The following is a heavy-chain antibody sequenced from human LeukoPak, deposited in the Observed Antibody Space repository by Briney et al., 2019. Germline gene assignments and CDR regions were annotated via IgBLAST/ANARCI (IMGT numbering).Heavy chain of an antibody. J-gene: IGHJ3*02. Sequence: SETLSLTCTVSGGSISSYYWSWIRQPPGKGLEWIGYIYYSGSTNYNPSLKSRVTISVDTSKNQFSLKLRSVTAADTAVYYCAREERWLQFKDAFDIWGQGTMVTVSS. CDR3: AREERWLQFKDAFDI. CDR1: GGSISSYY. D-gene: IGHD5-12*01. CDR2: IYYSGST. V-gene: IGHV4-59*01.